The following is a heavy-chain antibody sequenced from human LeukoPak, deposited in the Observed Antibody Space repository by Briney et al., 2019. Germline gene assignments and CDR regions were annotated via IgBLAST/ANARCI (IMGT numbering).Heavy chain of an antibody. CDR1: GDSVSSTGAA. J-gene: IGHJ3*01. Sequence: QTLSLTCALSGDSVSSTGAAWSWIRQPPSRGIEWLGRTEYRSKGYYHYALSVQNRLAINPDTSRNHFSLQLNSVTPEDTAVYYCARGNYYSGTWGQGTMVTVSS. CDR2: TEYRSKGYY. D-gene: IGHD3-10*01. CDR3: ARGNYYSGT. V-gene: IGHV6-1*01.